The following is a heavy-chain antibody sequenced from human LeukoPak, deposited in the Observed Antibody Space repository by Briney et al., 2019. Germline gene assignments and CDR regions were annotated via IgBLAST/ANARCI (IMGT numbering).Heavy chain of an antibody. V-gene: IGHV4-59*12. CDR2: IYYSGST. J-gene: IGHJ4*02. Sequence: SETLSLTCTVSGGSISSYYWSWIRQPPGKGLEWIGYIYYSGSTNYNPSLKSRVTISVDTSKNQFSLKLSSVTAADTAVYYCARVMIAVAGGKYFDYWGQGTLVTVSS. CDR1: GGSISSYY. CDR3: ARVMIAVAGGKYFDY. D-gene: IGHD6-19*01.